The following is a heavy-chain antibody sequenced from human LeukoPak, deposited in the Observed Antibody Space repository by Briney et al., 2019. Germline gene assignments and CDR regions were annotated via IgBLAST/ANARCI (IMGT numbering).Heavy chain of an antibody. CDR1: GFTFSSYA. CDR2: ISYDGSNK. V-gene: IGHV3-30-3*01. CDR3: ASLRTGASLPFY. J-gene: IGHJ4*02. D-gene: IGHD7-27*01. Sequence: GGSLRLSCAASGFTFSSYAMHWVRQAPGKGLEWVAVISYDGSNKYYADSVKGRFTIARDNSKNTLYLQMNSLRAEDTAVYYGASLRTGASLPFYWGEGTLVTVSS.